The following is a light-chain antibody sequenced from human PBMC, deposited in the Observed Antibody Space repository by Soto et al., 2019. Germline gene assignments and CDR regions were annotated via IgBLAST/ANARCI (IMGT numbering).Light chain of an antibody. J-gene: IGKJ5*01. CDR3: QQRSNWTT. V-gene: IGKV3-11*01. CDR2: GVS. CDR1: QSVSGF. Sequence: EVVFTQSPATLSLSPGERATLSCRASQSVSGFLAWFQQKPGQAPRLLIYGVSSRATGISDRFSGSGSGTDFTLTISSVEPEDFAVYYCQQRSNWTTFGQGTRLEIK.